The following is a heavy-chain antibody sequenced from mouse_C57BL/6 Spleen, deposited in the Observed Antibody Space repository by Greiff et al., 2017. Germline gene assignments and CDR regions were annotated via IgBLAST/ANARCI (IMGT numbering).Heavy chain of an antibody. D-gene: IGHD3-1*01. CDR1: GYTFTSYW. Sequence: VQLQQPGAELVMPGASVKLSCKASGYTFTSYWMHWVKQRPGQGLEWIGEIDPSDSYTNYNQKFKGKSTLTVDKSSSTAYMQLLSLTSEDSAVXYCARWGYYYFDYWGQGTTLTVSS. CDR2: IDPSDSYT. J-gene: IGHJ2*01. V-gene: IGHV1-69*01. CDR3: ARWGYYYFDY.